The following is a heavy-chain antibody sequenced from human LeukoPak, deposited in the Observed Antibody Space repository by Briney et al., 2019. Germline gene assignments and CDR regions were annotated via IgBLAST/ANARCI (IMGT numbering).Heavy chain of an antibody. D-gene: IGHD6-13*01. J-gene: IGHJ4*02. CDR1: GFTVGYNY. Sequence: GGSLRLSCAASGFTVGYNYMSWVRQAPGKGLEWVSLIYSDGSTFYPDSVRGRFTFSRDNSKNTLYLQMNSLRADGTAVYYCAKVAAAGTEYFDFWGQGTLVTVSS. CDR3: AKVAAAGTEYFDF. V-gene: IGHV3-53*01. CDR2: IYSDGST.